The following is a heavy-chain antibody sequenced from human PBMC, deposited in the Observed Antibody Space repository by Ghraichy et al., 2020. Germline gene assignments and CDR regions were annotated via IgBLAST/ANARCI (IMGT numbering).Heavy chain of an antibody. D-gene: IGHD4-11*01. CDR3: AKSHHYSNHQFSY. CDR1: GFTFSTYA. Sequence: GESLNISCAASGFTFSTYAMSWVRQAPGKGLEWVSGMSDSGGSTYYADSVKGRFSISRDNSKNTLYLQMNSLRAEDTAVYYCAKSHHYSNHQFSYWGQGTLVAVSP. J-gene: IGHJ4*02. V-gene: IGHV3-23*01. CDR2: MSDSGGST.